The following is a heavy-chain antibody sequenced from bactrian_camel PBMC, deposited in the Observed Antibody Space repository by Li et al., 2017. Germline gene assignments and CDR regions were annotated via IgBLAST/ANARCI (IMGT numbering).Heavy chain of an antibody. CDR3: AAAVGWVPMPPRAVAFGY. J-gene: IGHJ6*01. CDR2: INSDGSGT. CDR1: GFSFSNID. D-gene: IGHD5*01. V-gene: IGHV3S40*01. Sequence: VQLVESGGDLVQPGGSLRLSCAASGFSFSNIDMSWVRQAPGKGLEWVSGINSDGSGTYYADSVKGRFTISRDNAKNTLYLQLNSLKTDDTAVYYCAAAVGWVPMPPRAVAFGYWGQGTQVTV.